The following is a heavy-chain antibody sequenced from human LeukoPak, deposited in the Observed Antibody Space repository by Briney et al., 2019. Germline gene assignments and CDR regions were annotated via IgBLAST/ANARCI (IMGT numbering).Heavy chain of an antibody. V-gene: IGHV4-34*01. Sequence: PSETLSLTCAVYGGSFSGYYWSWIRQPPGKGLEWIGEINRSGSTNYNPSLKSRVTISVDTSKNQFSLKLSSVTAADTAVYYCARYYYDSSGYYYLDYWGQGTLVTVSS. CDR1: GGSFSGYY. D-gene: IGHD3-22*01. CDR3: ARYYYDSSGYYYLDY. CDR2: INRSGST. J-gene: IGHJ4*02.